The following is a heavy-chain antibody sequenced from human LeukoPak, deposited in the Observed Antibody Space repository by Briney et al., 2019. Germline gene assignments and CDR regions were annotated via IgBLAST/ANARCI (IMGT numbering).Heavy chain of an antibody. D-gene: IGHD3-22*01. CDR3: AKGRRTFIVVVIDAFDV. CDR2: ISGSGGST. J-gene: IGHJ3*01. V-gene: IGHV3-23*01. CDR1: GFTFSSYG. Sequence: GGSLRLSCAASGFTFSSYGMSWVRQAPGKGLEWVSAISGSGGSTYYADSVKGRFTNSRDNSKNTLYLQMNSLRAEDTAVYYCAKGRRTFIVVVIDAFDVWGQGTMVTVSS.